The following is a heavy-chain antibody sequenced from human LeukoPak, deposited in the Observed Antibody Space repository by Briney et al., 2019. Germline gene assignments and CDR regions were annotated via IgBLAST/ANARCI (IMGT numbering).Heavy chain of an antibody. V-gene: IGHV1-2*02. D-gene: IGHD6-19*01. CDR3: ARPRMANSSGWYDYFDY. J-gene: IGHJ4*02. CDR2: INPNSGGT. CDR1: GYTFTGYY. Sequence: ASLKVSCKASGYTFTGYYMHWVRQAPGQGLEWMGWINPNSGGTNYAQKLQGRVTMTRDTSISTAYMELSRLRSDDTAVYYCARPRMANSSGWYDYFDYWGQGTLVTVSS.